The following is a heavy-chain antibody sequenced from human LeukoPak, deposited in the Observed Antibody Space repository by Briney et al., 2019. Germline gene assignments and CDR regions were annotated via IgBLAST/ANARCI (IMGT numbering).Heavy chain of an antibody. D-gene: IGHD1-26*01. CDR2: ISSSGSTI. Sequence: GGSLRLSCAASGFTFSDYYMSWIRQAPGKGLEWVSYISSSGSTIYYADSVKGRFTISRDNAKNSLYLQMNSLRAEDTAVYYCARGWVVGAISADYFDYWGQGTLVPVSS. CDR1: GFTFSDYY. CDR3: ARGWVVGAISADYFDY. J-gene: IGHJ4*02. V-gene: IGHV3-11*04.